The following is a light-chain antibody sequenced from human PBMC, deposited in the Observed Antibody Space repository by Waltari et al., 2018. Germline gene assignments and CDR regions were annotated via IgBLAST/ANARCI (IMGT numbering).Light chain of an antibody. V-gene: IGKV3-11*01. CDR2: DAS. J-gene: IGKJ4*01. CDR1: HSVNWY. Sequence: EIVLKQSPATLSLSPGQRATLSCRASHSVNWYLAWYQQRPGQAPRLLIYDASNRATGIPARFSGSWSETDFTLTISSLQPEDSAVYYCQQRRNWPLTFGGGTKVEIK. CDR3: QQRRNWPLT.